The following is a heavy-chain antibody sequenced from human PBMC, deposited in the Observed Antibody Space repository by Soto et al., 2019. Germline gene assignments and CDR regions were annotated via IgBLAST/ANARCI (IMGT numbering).Heavy chain of an antibody. CDR2: IYYSGST. CDR3: ATLNYAAPFYYYYGMDV. D-gene: IGHD3-16*01. Sequence: HPGKGLEWTGYIYYSGSTYYNPSLKSRVTISVDTSKNQFSLKLSSVTAADTAVYYCATLNYAAPFYYYYGMDVWGQGTTVTVSS. V-gene: IGHV4-31*02. J-gene: IGHJ6*02.